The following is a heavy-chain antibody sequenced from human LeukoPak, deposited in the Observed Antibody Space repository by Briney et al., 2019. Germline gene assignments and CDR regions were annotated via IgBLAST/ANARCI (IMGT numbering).Heavy chain of an antibody. V-gene: IGHV3-23*01. Sequence: GGSLRLSCAASGFTFSSYAMSWVRQAPGKGLEWVSAISGSGGNTYYADSVRGRFTISRDNSKNTLYLQMNSLRAEDTAVYYCARAGWSSSWYDYWGQGTLVTASS. CDR2: ISGSGGNT. J-gene: IGHJ4*02. D-gene: IGHD6-13*01. CDR3: ARAGWSSSWYDY. CDR1: GFTFSSYA.